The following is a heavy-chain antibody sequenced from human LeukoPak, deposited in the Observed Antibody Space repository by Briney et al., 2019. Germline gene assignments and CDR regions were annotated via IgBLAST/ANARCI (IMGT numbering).Heavy chain of an antibody. J-gene: IGHJ4*02. CDR1: GGSISSGDYY. Sequence: PSQTLSLTCTVSGGSISSGDYYWHWIRQPPGKGLEWIGYIYYSGSTYYNPSLKSRVTISVDTSKSQFSLKLSSVTVADTAVYYCARLRGYYFDYWGQGTLVTVSS. CDR2: IYYSGST. V-gene: IGHV4-30-4*08. D-gene: IGHD3-16*01. CDR3: ARLRGYYFDY.